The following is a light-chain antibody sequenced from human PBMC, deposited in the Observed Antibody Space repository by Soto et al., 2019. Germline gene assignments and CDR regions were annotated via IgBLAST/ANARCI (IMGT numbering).Light chain of an antibody. Sequence: DIQMTQSPSSLSASVGDRVTITCRASQNIRVYLNWYQQKPGKAPKPLIYAASTLLSGVPSRFSGSGSGTDFTLTISSPEPEDFANYYCQQIFVTRYSFGQGTKLEIK. CDR3: QQIFVTRYS. CDR1: QNIRVY. CDR2: AAS. J-gene: IGKJ2*03. V-gene: IGKV1-39*01.